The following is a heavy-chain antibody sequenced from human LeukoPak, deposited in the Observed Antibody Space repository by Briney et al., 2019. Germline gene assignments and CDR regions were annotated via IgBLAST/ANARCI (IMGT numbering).Heavy chain of an antibody. CDR2: ISYDGSNK. CDR1: GFTFSSYG. J-gene: IGHJ6*02. V-gene: IGHV3-30*18. CDR3: AKDLAYSSSWRHYYYYYGMDV. Sequence: GGSLRLSCAASGFTFSSYGMHWVRQAPGKGLEWVAVISYDGSNKYYADSVKGRFTISRDNSKNTLYLQMNSLRAEDTAVYYCAKDLAYSSSWRHYYYYYGMDVWGQGTTVTVSS. D-gene: IGHD6-13*01.